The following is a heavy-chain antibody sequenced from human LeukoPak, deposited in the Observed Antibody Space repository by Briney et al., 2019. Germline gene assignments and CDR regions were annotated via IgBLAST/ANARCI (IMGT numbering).Heavy chain of an antibody. J-gene: IGHJ4*02. D-gene: IGHD3-22*01. CDR2: MNPSGGST. Sequence: ASVKVSCKASGYTFTGYYIHWVRQAPGQGLEWMGIMNPSGGSTSYAQKFRGRVIMTGDTSTTTVYMEMSNLSSEDTAMYYCAKSRTTSSASSDYWGQGTLVTVSS. CDR1: GYTFTGYY. CDR3: AKSRTTSSASSDY. V-gene: IGHV1-46*01.